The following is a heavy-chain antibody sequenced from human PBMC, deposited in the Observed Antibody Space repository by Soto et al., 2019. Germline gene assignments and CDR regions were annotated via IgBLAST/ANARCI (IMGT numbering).Heavy chain of an antibody. J-gene: IGHJ6*02. CDR3: ERELSAFGMDV. Sequence: PGGSLRRSCAASGFTFSNYWMHWVRQAPGSGLVWVSRLNSDGSDADYTDSVKGRFTISRDDAKNTLYLQMNSLRAEDTAIYYCERELSAFGMDVWGQGTTVTVSS. D-gene: IGHD3-16*02. CDR1: GFTFSNYW. V-gene: IGHV3-74*01. CDR2: LNSDGSDA.